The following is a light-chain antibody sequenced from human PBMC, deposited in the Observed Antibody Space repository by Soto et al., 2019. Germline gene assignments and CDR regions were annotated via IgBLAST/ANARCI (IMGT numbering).Light chain of an antibody. CDR3: MLCVATGVWV. Sequence: QAVVTQEASLSVSPGGTVTLTCGLNSGSVSTSHYPSWYQQTPGQPPRTLILNIESRPSGVPERFSGTIIGRRAALTITGAQSEGESDYYCMLCVATGVWVFGGGTKVTVL. V-gene: IGLV8-61*01. J-gene: IGLJ3*02. CDR1: SGSVSTSHY. CDR2: NIE.